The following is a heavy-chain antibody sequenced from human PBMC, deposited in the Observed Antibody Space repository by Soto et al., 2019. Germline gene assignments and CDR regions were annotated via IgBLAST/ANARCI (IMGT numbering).Heavy chain of an antibody. D-gene: IGHD3-10*01. V-gene: IGHV1-8*01. J-gene: IGHJ4*02. CDR1: GYSFTSLD. Sequence: QVQLVQSGAEVREPGASVKVSCKASGYSFTSLDINWVRQTAGQGLEWMGWMQPSTGRTGYAQKFQGRVTMTRDTSINTAYMELTTLTSDDPAFYYCARGVSAGVDYWGQGTMVTVS. CDR2: MQPSTGRT. CDR3: ARGVSAGVDY.